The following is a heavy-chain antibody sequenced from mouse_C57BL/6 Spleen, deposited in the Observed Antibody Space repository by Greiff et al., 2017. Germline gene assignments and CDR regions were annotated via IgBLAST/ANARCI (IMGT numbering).Heavy chain of an antibody. J-gene: IGHJ1*03. CDR2: IYPGDGDT. V-gene: IGHV1-82*01. D-gene: IGHD1-1*01. Sequence: QVQLQQSGPELVKPGASVKISCEASGYAFSSSWMNWVKQRPGKGLEWIGRIYPGDGDTNYNGKFKGKATLTADKSSSTAYMQLSSLTSEDSAVYFCAQYYGSSFYWYFDVWGTGTTVTVSS. CDR1: GYAFSSSW. CDR3: AQYYGSSFYWYFDV.